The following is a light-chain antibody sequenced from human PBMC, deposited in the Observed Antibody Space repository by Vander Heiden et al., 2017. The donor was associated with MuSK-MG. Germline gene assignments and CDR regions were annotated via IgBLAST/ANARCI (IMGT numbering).Light chain of an antibody. J-gene: IGKJ5*01. CDR3: QQRSNWL. V-gene: IGKV3-11*01. CDR2: DAS. Sequence: PATLPVSPGTRATSACRASQSVSSYLAWYQQQPGQAPRLLIYDASNRTTGSPARFSGSRSGTDFTLTISSLEPEDFAVYYCQQRSNWLFGQGTRLEIK. CDR1: QSVSSY.